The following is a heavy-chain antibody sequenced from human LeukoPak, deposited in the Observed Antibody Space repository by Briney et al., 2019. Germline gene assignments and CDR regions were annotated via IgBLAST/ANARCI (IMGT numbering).Heavy chain of an antibody. J-gene: IGHJ4*02. CDR2: IYYSGST. V-gene: IGHV4-39*07. Sequence: SETLSLTCTVSGGSISSSSYYWGWIRQPPGKGLEWIGSIYYSGSTYYNPSLKSRVTISLDMSKNQFSLDLRSLTAADTALYYCTRSYFTVAIDYWGQGTRVTVSS. CDR1: GGSISSSSYY. D-gene: IGHD2/OR15-2a*01. CDR3: TRSYFTVAIDY.